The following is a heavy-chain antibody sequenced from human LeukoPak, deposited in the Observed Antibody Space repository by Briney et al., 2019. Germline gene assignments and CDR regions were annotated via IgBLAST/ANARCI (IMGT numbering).Heavy chain of an antibody. Sequence: GESLKISCKASGYNFATYWIGWVRQMPGKGLEWMGIIYPGDSVTRYSPSFQGQVTISADKSISTAYLQWRSLKASDTAIYYCARTTLLRWPIFDYWGQGTLVTVSS. CDR1: GYNFATYW. V-gene: IGHV5-51*01. J-gene: IGHJ4*02. D-gene: IGHD4-23*01. CDR2: IYPGDSVT. CDR3: ARTTLLRWPIFDY.